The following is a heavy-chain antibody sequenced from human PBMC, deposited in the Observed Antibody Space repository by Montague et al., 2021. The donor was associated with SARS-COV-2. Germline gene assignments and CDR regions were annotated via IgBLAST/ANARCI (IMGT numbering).Heavy chain of an antibody. Sequence: SETLSLTCTVSGGSISSYYWSWIRQPPGKGLEWIGYIYYSGSTNYNPSLKSRVTISVDTSKNQFSLKLSSVTAADTAVYYCARALVPEVWLVGGDYYYYMDVWGKGTTVTVSS. J-gene: IGHJ6*03. D-gene: IGHD3-16*01. CDR1: GGSISSYY. CDR3: ARALVPEVWLVGGDYYYYMDV. CDR2: IYYSGST. V-gene: IGHV4-59*01.